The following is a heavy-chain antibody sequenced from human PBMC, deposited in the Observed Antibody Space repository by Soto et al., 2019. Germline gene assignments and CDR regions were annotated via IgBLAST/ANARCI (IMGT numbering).Heavy chain of an antibody. V-gene: IGHV3-23*01. CDR1: GFTFSSYD. Sequence: EVQLLESGGSLVQPGGSLRLSCAASGFTFSSYDMHWVRQAPGGGLEWVSGVGTSGGSTFYADSVKGRFTISRDNSKNSLYLQISSLSADDTAVYYCAMKEGYCGGGCCYFHYWAQGTLVTFSS. J-gene: IGHJ4*02. CDR3: AMKEGYCGGGCCYFHY. CDR2: VGTSGGST. D-gene: IGHD2-15*01.